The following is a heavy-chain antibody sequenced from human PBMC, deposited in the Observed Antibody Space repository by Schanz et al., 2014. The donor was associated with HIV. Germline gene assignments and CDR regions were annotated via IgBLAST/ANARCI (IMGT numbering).Heavy chain of an antibody. D-gene: IGHD5-18*01. Sequence: EGQLVESGGGLVQPGGSLRLSCAASGFTFTDNYMSWIRQAPGKGLEWVARSRVKSDSYATEYAASVTGRFTISRDDSKNSVYLQMNSLNIEDTAVYYCRGYRFYYGVDFWGQGTTVTVS. CDR3: RGYRFYYGVDF. V-gene: IGHV3-72*01. CDR2: SRVKSDSYAT. CDR1: GFTFTDNY. J-gene: IGHJ6*02.